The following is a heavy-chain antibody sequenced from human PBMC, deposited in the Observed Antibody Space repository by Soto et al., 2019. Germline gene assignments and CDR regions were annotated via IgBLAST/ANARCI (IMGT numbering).Heavy chain of an antibody. CDR3: AKSLSTAVNYGLDV. D-gene: IGHD2-2*01. CDR1: GFTFSDNA. J-gene: IGHJ6*02. CDR2: ISDDGDRT. Sequence: EVQLLESGGGLVQPGGSLRLSCGASGFTFSDNAMTWVRQAPGKGLEWVSGISDDGDRTYYADSVKGRFAVSRDNSKNTLFLHIDSLGAEDTAVYYCAKSLSTAVNYGLDVWGQGTSVTVSS. V-gene: IGHV3-23*01.